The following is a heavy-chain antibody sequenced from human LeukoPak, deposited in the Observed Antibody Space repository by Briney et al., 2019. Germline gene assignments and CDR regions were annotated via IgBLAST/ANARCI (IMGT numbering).Heavy chain of an antibody. CDR1: GFTFSSYW. Sequence: GGSLRLSCAASGFTFSSYWMSWVRQAPGKGLEWVAFIRYDGSNKYYADSVKGRFTISRDNSKNTLYLQMNSLRAEDTAVYYCAKDPYDILTGYPFDYWGQGTLVTVSS. D-gene: IGHD3-9*01. CDR3: AKDPYDILTGYPFDY. CDR2: IRYDGSNK. V-gene: IGHV3-30*02. J-gene: IGHJ4*02.